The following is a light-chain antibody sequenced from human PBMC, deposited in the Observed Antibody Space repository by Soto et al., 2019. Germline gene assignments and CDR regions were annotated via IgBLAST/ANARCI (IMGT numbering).Light chain of an antibody. J-gene: IGLJ1*01. V-gene: IGLV2-14*01. Sequence: QSALTQPASVSGSPGQSITISCTGTSSDVGGHNSVSWYQQHSGKAPKLMIYDVSNRPSGVSNRFSGSKSGDTASLTISGLQAEDEADYYCCSYTSSSTLVFGTGTKVTVL. CDR1: SSDVGGHNS. CDR3: CSYTSSSTLV. CDR2: DVS.